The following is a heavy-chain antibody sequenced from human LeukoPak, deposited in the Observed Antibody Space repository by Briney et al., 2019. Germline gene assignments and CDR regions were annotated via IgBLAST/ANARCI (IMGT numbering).Heavy chain of an antibody. CDR2: IRSKANSYAT. D-gene: IGHD4-23*01. J-gene: IGHJ5*02. Sequence: GGSLRLSCAVSGFTFIASSLHWVGQASGKGLEWVGRIRSKANSYATEYPASVRGGFTLSSDDSKNTAYLQMNSLRPDDTAVYYCGKEADGGTWFDPWGQGTLVTVSS. CDR3: GKEADGGTWFDP. CDR1: GFTFIASS. V-gene: IGHV3-73*01.